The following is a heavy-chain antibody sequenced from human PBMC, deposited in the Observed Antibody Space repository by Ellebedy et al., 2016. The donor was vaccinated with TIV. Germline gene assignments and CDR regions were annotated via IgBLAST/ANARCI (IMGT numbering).Heavy chain of an antibody. CDR1: GFTSSFSHDW. J-gene: IGHJ4*02. V-gene: IGHV3-30*18. Sequence: PGGSLRLSCEPSGFTSSFSHDWMHWVRQAPGKGLEWVALISYDANNKYYADSVKGRFTISRDNSKNTLYLQMNTLRPEDTAVYYCAKVPVGFCNRPFCFYLDDWGQGTLVSVSS. CDR2: ISYDANNK. CDR3: AKVPVGFCNRPFCFYLDD. D-gene: IGHD2-2*03.